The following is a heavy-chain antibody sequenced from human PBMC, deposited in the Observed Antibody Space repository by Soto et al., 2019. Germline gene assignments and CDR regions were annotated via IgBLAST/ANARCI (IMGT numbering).Heavy chain of an antibody. CDR1: GGSISSGGYY. CDR2: IYYSGST. Sequence: SETLSLTCTVSGGSISSGGYYWSWIRQHPGKGLEWIGYIYYSGSTYYNPSLKRRVTISVDTAKSQFSLKLSSVTAAQTAVYYCARFSRPYGYNSSWYRPEGYYYYGMDVWGQGTTVTVSS. CDR3: ARFSRPYGYNSSWYRPEGYYYYGMDV. D-gene: IGHD6-13*01. J-gene: IGHJ6*02. V-gene: IGHV4-31*03.